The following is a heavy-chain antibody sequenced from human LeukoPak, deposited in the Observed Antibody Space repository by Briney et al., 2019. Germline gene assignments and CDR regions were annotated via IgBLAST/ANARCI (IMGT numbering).Heavy chain of an antibody. CDR3: ARDGASSVVVVAATPSGYYYYYMDV. D-gene: IGHD2-15*01. J-gene: IGHJ6*03. CDR1: GFTFSSYE. CDR2: ISSSGSTI. V-gene: IGHV3-48*03. Sequence: GGSLRLSCAASGFTFSSYEMNWVRQAPGKGLEWVSYISSSGSTIYYADSVKGRFTISRDNAKNSLYLQMNSLRAEDTALYYCARDGASSVVVVAATPSGYYYYYMDVWGKGTTVTVSS.